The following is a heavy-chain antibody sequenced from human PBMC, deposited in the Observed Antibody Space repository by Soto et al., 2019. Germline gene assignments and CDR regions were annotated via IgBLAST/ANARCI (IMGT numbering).Heavy chain of an antibody. D-gene: IGHD4-17*01. CDR3: ATSVYGDYVFLGGMDV. V-gene: IGHV6-1*01. J-gene: IGHJ6*02. CDR2: TYYRSKWYN. Sequence: PSQTLSLTCAISGDSVSSNSAAWNWIRQSPSRGLEWLGRTYYRSKWYNDYAVSVKSRITINPDTSKNQFSLQLNSVTPEDTAVYYCATSVYGDYVFLGGMDVWGQGTTVTVSS. CDR1: GDSVSSNSAA.